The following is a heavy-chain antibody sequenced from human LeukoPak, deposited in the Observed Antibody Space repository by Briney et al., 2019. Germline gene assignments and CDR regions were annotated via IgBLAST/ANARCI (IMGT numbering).Heavy chain of an antibody. Sequence: GESLKISCKGSGYSFTSYWIGWVRQMPGKGLEGMGIIYPGDSDTRYSPSFQGQVTISADKSINTAYLQWSSLKATDTAMYYCARTQTTVVTPFGYWAQGTLVTVSS. D-gene: IGHD4-23*01. J-gene: IGHJ4*02. CDR3: ARTQTTVVTPFGY. CDR2: IYPGDSDT. CDR1: GYSFTSYW. V-gene: IGHV5-51*01.